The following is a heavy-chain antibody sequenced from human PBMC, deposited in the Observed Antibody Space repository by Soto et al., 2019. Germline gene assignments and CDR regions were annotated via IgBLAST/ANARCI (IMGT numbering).Heavy chain of an antibody. CDR3: ARAKQQLVRNYYYMDV. CDR2: IYYSGST. D-gene: IGHD6-13*01. Sequence: SETLSLTCTVSGGSISSGGYYWSWIRQHPGKGLEWIGYIYYSGSTYYNKSLKSRVTISVDTSKNQFSLKLSSVTAADTAVYYCARAKQQLVRNYYYMDVWGKGTTVTVSS. CDR1: GGSISSGGYY. V-gene: IGHV4-31*03. J-gene: IGHJ6*03.